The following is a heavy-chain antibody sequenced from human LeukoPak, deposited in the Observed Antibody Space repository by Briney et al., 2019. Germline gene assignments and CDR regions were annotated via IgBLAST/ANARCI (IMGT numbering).Heavy chain of an antibody. CDR2: ISSSSSYI. D-gene: IGHD6-19*01. J-gene: IGHJ5*02. CDR3: ARAVAGTHWFDP. CDR1: GFTFSSYS. V-gene: IGHV3-21*01. Sequence: KSGGSLRLSCAASGFTFSSYSMNWVRQAPGKGLEWVSSISSSSSYIYYADSVKGRFTISRDNAKNSLYLQMNSLRAGDTAVYYCARAVAGTHWFDPWGQGTLVTVSS.